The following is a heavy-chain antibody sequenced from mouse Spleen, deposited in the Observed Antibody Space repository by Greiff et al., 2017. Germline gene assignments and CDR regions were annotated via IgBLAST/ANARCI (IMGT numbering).Heavy chain of an antibody. CDR1: GFTFSDYG. D-gene: IGHD2-4*01. J-gene: IGHJ4*01. Sequence: EVQVVESGGGLVKPGGSLKLSCAASGFTFSDYGMHWVRQAPEKGLEWVAYISSGSSTIYYADTVKGRFTISRDNAENTLFLQMTSLRSEDTAMYYCARGYYDYYYAMDYWGQGTSVTVSS. CDR3: ARGYYDYYYAMDY. CDR2: ISSGSSTI. V-gene: IGHV5-17*01.